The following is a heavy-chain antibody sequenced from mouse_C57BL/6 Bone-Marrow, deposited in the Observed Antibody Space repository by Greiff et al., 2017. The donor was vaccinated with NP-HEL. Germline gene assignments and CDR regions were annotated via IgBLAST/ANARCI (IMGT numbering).Heavy chain of an antibody. V-gene: IGHV1-62-2*01. J-gene: IGHJ2*01. Sequence: QVHVKQSGAELVKPGASVKLSCKASGYTFTEYTIHWVKQRSGQGLEWIGWFYPGSGSIKYNEKFKDKATLTADKSSSTVYMELSRLTSEDSAVYFCARHEDGTGTLDYWGQGTTLTVSS. CDR1: GYTFTEYT. CDR2: FYPGSGSI. D-gene: IGHD4-1*01. CDR3: ARHEDGTGTLDY.